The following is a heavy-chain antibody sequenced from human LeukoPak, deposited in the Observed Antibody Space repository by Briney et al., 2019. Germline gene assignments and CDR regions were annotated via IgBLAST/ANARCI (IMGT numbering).Heavy chain of an antibody. CDR3: ARGDGYKSTYFDP. J-gene: IGHJ5*02. V-gene: IGHV4-59*01. Sequence: SETLSLTCTVSGGSISDYYWNWIRQPPGKGLEWIGYIYYSGTINYNPSLKSRVTISVDTSKNQFSLKLSSVTAADTAMYYCARGDGYKSTYFDPWGQGTLVTVSS. CDR1: GGSISDYY. CDR2: IYYSGTI. D-gene: IGHD5-24*01.